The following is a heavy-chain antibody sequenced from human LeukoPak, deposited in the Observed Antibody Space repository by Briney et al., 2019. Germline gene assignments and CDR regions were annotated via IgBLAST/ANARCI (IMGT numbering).Heavy chain of an antibody. Sequence: ASVKVSCKASGYTFTSYYMHWVRQAPGQGLEWMGIINPSGGSTSYAQKFQGRVTMTRDTSTSTVYMELSSLRSEDTAVYYCARDISRYCSSTSCYSGWFNPWGQGTLVPVSS. D-gene: IGHD2-2*01. J-gene: IGHJ5*02. CDR2: INPSGGST. CDR1: GYTFTSYY. V-gene: IGHV1-46*03. CDR3: ARDISRYCSSTSCYSGWFNP.